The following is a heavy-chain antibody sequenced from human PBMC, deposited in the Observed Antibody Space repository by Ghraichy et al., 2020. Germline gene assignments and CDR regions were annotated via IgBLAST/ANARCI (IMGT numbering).Heavy chain of an antibody. D-gene: IGHD6-13*01. V-gene: IGHV1-69*06. CDR1: GGTFSSYA. J-gene: IGHJ4*02. Sequence: SVKVSCKASGGTFSSYAINWVRQAPGQGLEWMGGIIPIFGTANYAQKFQGRVTITADKSTSTAYMELSSLRSEDTAVYYCARGRGLIAAAGYYFDYWGQGTLVTVSS. CDR3: ARGRGLIAAAGYYFDY. CDR2: IIPIFGTA.